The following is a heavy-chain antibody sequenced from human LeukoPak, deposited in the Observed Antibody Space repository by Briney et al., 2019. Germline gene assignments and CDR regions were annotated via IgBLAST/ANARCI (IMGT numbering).Heavy chain of an antibody. CDR3: AKQDPAAGSDY. CDR2: IYYSGNT. J-gene: IGHJ4*02. V-gene: IGHV4-61*05. D-gene: IGHD6-13*01. Sequence: PSETLSLTCTVSGGSISISSYYWSWIRQPPGKGLEWIGYIYYSGNTNYNPALKSRVTISVDTSKNQFSLRLKSVTAADTAVYYCAKQDPAAGSDYWGQGTLVIVSS. CDR1: GGSISISSYY.